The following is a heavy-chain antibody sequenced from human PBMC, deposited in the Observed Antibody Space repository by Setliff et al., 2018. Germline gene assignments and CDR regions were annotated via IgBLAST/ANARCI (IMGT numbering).Heavy chain of an antibody. Sequence: ASVKVSCKASGYTFTNYAIHWVRQAPGQRLEWMGWINAGNGNTKYSQKFQGRVTITRDTSASTAYMELSSLRSEDTAVYYCVRDPRQNDNFWSGYYYYYYYGMDVWGQGTTVTVSS. D-gene: IGHD3-3*01. J-gene: IGHJ6*02. CDR3: VRDPRQNDNFWSGYYYYYYYGMDV. CDR2: INAGNGNT. CDR1: GYTFTNYA. V-gene: IGHV1-3*01.